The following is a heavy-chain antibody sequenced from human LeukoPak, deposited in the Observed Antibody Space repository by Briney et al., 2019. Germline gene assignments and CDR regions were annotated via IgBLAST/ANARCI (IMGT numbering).Heavy chain of an antibody. CDR2: ISSNGGST. Sequence: GGSLRLSCAASGFTFSSYAMHWVRQAPGKGLEYVSAISSNGGSTYYANSVKSRFTISRDNSKNTLYLQMGSLRAEDMAVYYCVGVASSGGLDAFDIWGQGTMVTVSS. CDR1: GFTFSSYA. CDR3: VGVASSGGLDAFDI. D-gene: IGHD4-23*01. J-gene: IGHJ3*02. V-gene: IGHV3-64*01.